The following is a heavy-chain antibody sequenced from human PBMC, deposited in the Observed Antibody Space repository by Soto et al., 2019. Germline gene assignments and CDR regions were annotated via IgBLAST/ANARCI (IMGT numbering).Heavy chain of an antibody. Sequence: ASVKVSCKASGYTFTSHYMHWVRQAPGQGLEWMGIINPSGGSTSYAQKFQGRVTMTRDTSTSTVYMELSSLRSEDTAVYYCARDLGIVVVPAAMGYYWGQGTLVTVSS. V-gene: IGHV1-46*01. D-gene: IGHD2-2*01. J-gene: IGHJ4*02. CDR2: INPSGGST. CDR1: GYTFTSHY. CDR3: ARDLGIVVVPAAMGYY.